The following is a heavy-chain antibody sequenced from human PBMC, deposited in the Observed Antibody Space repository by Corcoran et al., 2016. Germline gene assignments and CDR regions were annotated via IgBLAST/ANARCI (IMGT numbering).Heavy chain of an antibody. D-gene: IGHD6-25*01. CDR2: INFDGSST. Sequence: EVQLVESGGGLVQPGGSLRLSCAASGFTFDSYWMHWVRQAPGKGLGWVSRINFDGSSTTYADSVKGRFTMSRDNAKNTLYLQMNSLRAEDTAVYYCTRIAAGFDNWGQGTLVTVSS. J-gene: IGHJ4*02. CDR1: GFTFDSYW. V-gene: IGHV3-74*01. CDR3: TRIAAGFDN.